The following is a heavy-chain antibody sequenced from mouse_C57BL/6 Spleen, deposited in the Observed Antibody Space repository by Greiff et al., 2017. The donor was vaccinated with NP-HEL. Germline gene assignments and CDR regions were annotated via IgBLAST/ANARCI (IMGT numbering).Heavy chain of an antibody. Sequence: QVQLQQPGTELVKPGASVKLSCKASGYTFTSYWMHWVKQRPGQGLEWIGNINPSNGGTNYNEKFKSKATLTADKSSSTAYMQLSSLTSEDSAVYYCAREGLGRGYFDDWGQGTTLTVSS. CDR3: AREGLGRGYFDD. CDR1: GYTFTSYW. CDR2: INPSNGGT. J-gene: IGHJ2*01. V-gene: IGHV1-53*01. D-gene: IGHD4-1*01.